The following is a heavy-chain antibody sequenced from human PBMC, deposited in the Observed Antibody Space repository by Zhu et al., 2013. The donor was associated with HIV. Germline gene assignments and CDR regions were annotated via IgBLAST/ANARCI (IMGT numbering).Heavy chain of an antibody. V-gene: IGHV1-18*01. CDR3: ARVAPSDYYYYMDV. CDR1: GGIFNTYS. Sequence: QSGAEVKRPGSSVKVSCKVSGGIFNTYSISWVRQAPGQGLEWMGWISAYNGNTNYAQKLQGRVTMTTDTSTSTAYMELRTLRSDDTAVYYCARVAPSDYYYYMDVWGKRATVTVSS. J-gene: IGHJ6*03. CDR2: ISAYNGNT.